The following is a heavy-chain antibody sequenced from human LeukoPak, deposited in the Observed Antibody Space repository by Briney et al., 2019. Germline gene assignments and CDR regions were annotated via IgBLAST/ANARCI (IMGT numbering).Heavy chain of an antibody. D-gene: IGHD6-19*01. CDR1: GGSISGYF. CDR3: ARVLRGGNSGWSFDS. CDR2: IYYSGST. V-gene: IGHV4-59*01. J-gene: IGHJ4*02. Sequence: PSETLSLTCTVSGGSISGYFWGWIRQPPGKGLECIGYIYYSGSTSYTPSLKSRVTISVDTSRTQFSLHLTSVTAADRAVYYCARVLRGGNSGWSFDSWGQGGLVTVSS.